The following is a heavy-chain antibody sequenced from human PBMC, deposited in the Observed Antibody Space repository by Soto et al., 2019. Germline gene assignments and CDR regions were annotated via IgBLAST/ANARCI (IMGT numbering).Heavy chain of an antibody. CDR2: IYYSGST. CDR1: GGSISSYY. J-gene: IGHJ6*03. V-gene: IGHV4-59*01. D-gene: IGHD3-9*01. Sequence: SETLSLTCTVSGGSISSYYWSWIRQPPGKGLEWIGYIYYSGSTNYNPSLKSRVTISVDTSKNQFSLKLGSVTAADTAVYYCARETLTGYYRRYMDVWGKGTTVTVSS. CDR3: ARETLTGYYRRYMDV.